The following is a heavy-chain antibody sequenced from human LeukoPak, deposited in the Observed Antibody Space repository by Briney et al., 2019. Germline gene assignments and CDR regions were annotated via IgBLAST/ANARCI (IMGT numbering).Heavy chain of an antibody. Sequence: PSETLSLTCTVSGGSISSYYWSWIRQPAGKGLEWIGRIYTSGSTNYNPSLKSRVTMSVDTSKNQFSLMLSSVAAADTAVYYCARAHYYDSSGYTNWFDPWGQGTLVTVSS. CDR2: IYTSGST. CDR1: GGSISSYY. D-gene: IGHD3-22*01. J-gene: IGHJ5*02. CDR3: ARAHYYDSSGYTNWFDP. V-gene: IGHV4-4*07.